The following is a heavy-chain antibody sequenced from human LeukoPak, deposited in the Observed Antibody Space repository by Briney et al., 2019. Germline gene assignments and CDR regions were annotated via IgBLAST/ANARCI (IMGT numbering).Heavy chain of an antibody. V-gene: IGHV3-43*02. J-gene: IGHJ4*02. CDR2: ISGDGINT. CDR1: GFTFDSFA. D-gene: IGHD1-1*01. Sequence: GGSLRLSCATSGFTFDSFAMHWVRQVPGKGLEWISFISGDGINTHYADSVKGRFTISRDNGKYSLYLQMDTLKTEDSALYYCAKGDWNDVPRDSWGQGTLVTVSS. CDR3: AKGDWNDVPRDS.